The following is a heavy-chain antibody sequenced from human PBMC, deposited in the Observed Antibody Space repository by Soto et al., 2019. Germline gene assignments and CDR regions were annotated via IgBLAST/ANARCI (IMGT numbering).Heavy chain of an antibody. CDR2: ISGSGDST. J-gene: IGHJ4*02. Sequence: GGSLGLSCAAXGLTFRIYAMNWVRQAPGKGLEWVSGISGSGDSTYYADSVKGRFTISRDNSKNTLYLQMNSLRAEDTAVYYCAKVTSGTSIEDYWGQRTLVTVSS. CDR1: GLTFRIYA. D-gene: IGHD6-13*01. CDR3: AKVTSGTSIEDY. V-gene: IGHV3-23*01.